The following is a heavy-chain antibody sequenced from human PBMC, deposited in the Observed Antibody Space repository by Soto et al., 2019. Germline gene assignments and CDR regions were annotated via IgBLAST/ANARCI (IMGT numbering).Heavy chain of an antibody. CDR1: GFTFDDYA. V-gene: IGHV3-9*01. D-gene: IGHD5-18*01. Sequence: GGSLRLSCGASGFTFDDYAMHWVRQAPGKGLEWVSGISWNSDTIGYADSVKGRFTISRDNAKKSLYLQMNSLRAEDTAVYYCARDYSSYGPFDYWGQGTLVTVSS. CDR3: ARDYSSYGPFDY. J-gene: IGHJ4*02. CDR2: ISWNSDTI.